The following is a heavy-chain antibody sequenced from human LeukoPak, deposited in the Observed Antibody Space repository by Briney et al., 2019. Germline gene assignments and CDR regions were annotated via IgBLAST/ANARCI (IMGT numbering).Heavy chain of an antibody. CDR2: IKQDGSER. Sequence: PGGSLRLSCADSGFTFRNFWMSWVRRAPGKGLEGGANIKQDGSERYYVDSVKGRFTISRDNAKNSLYLQMKSLRAEDTAVYYCARVGLCSGDSCYSYYYYGMDVWGKGTTVTVSS. V-gene: IGHV3-7*03. CDR1: GFTFRNFW. CDR3: ARVGLCSGDSCYSYYYYGMDV. J-gene: IGHJ6*04. D-gene: IGHD2-15*01.